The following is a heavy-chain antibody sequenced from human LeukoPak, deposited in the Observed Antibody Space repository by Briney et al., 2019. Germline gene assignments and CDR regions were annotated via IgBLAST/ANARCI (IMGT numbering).Heavy chain of an antibody. J-gene: IGHJ4*02. D-gene: IGHD5-24*01. V-gene: IGHV3-74*01. Sequence: GGSLRLSCAASGFTFSSYWMPWVRQAPGKGLVWVSRINSDGSSTSYADSVKGRFTISRDNAKNTLYLQMNSLRAEDTAVYYCARPRSRDGYNGFDYWGQGTLVTVSS. CDR3: ARPRSRDGYNGFDY. CDR1: GFTFSSYW. CDR2: INSDGSST.